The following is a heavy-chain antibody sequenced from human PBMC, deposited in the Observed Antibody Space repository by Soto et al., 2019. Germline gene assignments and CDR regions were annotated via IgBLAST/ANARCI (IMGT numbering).Heavy chain of an antibody. CDR2: INPSGGST. V-gene: IGHV1-46*01. Sequence: APVKGSCKGSGYTYTSYYMHWVRQANRKGLEWMGIINPSGGSTSYAQKFQGRVTMTRDTSTSTVYMELSSLRSEDTAVYYCARGVLRYSYGSPYYYGMDVWGQGTTVTVSS. J-gene: IGHJ6*02. CDR1: GYTYTSYY. CDR3: ARGVLRYSYGSPYYYGMDV. D-gene: IGHD5-18*01.